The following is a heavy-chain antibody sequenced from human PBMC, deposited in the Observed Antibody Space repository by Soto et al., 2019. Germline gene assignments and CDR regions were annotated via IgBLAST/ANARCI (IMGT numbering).Heavy chain of an antibody. V-gene: IGHV3-23*01. D-gene: IGHD2-8*02. Sequence: PVGPQSHRYAASEGNSVAYGGSWIRQNPGKGLEWVSTISESGGHTYYADSVKARFTISRDKSKNTLSLQMNSLRADDTAVYYCAKSDGCGGGVCYTGTYYYFDFWGRGTLVTGFS. J-gene: IGHJ2*01. CDR3: AKSDGCGGGVCYTGTYYYFDF. CDR2: ISESGGHT. CDR1: EGNSVAYG.